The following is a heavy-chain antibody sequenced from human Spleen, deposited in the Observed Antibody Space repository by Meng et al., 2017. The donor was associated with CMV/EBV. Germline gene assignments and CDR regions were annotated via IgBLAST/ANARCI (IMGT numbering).Heavy chain of an antibody. V-gene: IGHV3-23*01. Sequence: GESLKISCAASGFTFSTYAMSWVRQAPGKGLEWVCDISGGGSRASHSDSVKGRFSISRDNSKNTLYLHMHSLRAEDTAVYYCATSGGIIPDAIDNWGQGTLVTVPS. CDR3: ATSGGIIPDAIDN. J-gene: IGHJ4*02. CDR1: GFTFSTYA. CDR2: ISGGGSRA. D-gene: IGHD2-2*01.